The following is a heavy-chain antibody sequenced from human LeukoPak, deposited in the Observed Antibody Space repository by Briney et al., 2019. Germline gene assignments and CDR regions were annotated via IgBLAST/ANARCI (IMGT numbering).Heavy chain of an antibody. CDR3: ATLAVAGID. CDR1: GFTFSSYW. J-gene: IGHJ4*02. D-gene: IGHD6-19*01. Sequence: GGSLRLSCAASGFTFSSYWMSWVRQAPGKGLEWVANIKQDGSEKYYVDSVKGRFTISRDNSKNTLYLQMNSLRAEDTAVYYCATLAVAGIDWGQGTLVTVSS. CDR2: IKQDGSEK. V-gene: IGHV3-7*03.